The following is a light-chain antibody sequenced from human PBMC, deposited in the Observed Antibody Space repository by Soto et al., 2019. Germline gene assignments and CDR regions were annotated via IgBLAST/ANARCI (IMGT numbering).Light chain of an antibody. CDR3: SSYTSTSTYV. V-gene: IGLV2-14*03. J-gene: IGLJ1*01. Sequence: QSVLTQPASVSGSPGQSITISCTGTSSDVGGYNYVSWYQQHPGKAPKLIIYDVSNRPSGVSNRFSGPKSGNTASLTISGLQAEDDTDYYCSSYTSTSTYVFGTGTKVTVL. CDR1: SSDVGGYNY. CDR2: DVS.